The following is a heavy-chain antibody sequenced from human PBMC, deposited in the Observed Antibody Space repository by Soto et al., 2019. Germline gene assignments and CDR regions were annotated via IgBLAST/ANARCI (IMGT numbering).Heavy chain of an antibody. J-gene: IGHJ6*02. CDR1: GFTFSDYN. Sequence: PGGSLRLSCVASGFTFSDYNMNWLRQTPGKGLEWVSSIASRSNYIYYADSLKGRFTVSRDNARNSLYLQVDNLRAEDTAVYYYARNRRIAVEMDVWGQGTTVTVSS. CDR3: ARNRRIAVEMDV. CDR2: IASRSNYI. D-gene: IGHD2-21*01. V-gene: IGHV3-21*01.